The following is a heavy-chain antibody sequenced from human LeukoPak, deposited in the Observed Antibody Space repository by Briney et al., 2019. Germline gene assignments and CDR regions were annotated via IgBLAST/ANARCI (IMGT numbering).Heavy chain of an antibody. CDR1: GCTFSSYA. CDR3: ATMYSSSSSGSRAFDP. J-gene: IGHJ5*02. CDR2: IIPMFGTA. V-gene: IGHV1-69*05. D-gene: IGHD6-6*01. Sequence: SVKVSCKASGCTFSSYAISWVRQAPGQGLEWMGGIIPMFGTANYAQKFQGRVTITTDESTSTAYMELSSLRPEDTAVYYCATMYSSSSSGSRAFDPWGQGTLVTVSS.